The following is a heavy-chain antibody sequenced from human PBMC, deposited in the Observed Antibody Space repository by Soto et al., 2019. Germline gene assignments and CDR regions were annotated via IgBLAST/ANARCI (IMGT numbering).Heavy chain of an antibody. J-gene: IGHJ5*02. CDR1: GGSISTYY. D-gene: IGHD3-10*01. CDR3: GRAQSFEFNDWFDP. V-gene: IGHV4-59*13. CDR2: IYYTGNT. Sequence: SETLSLTCTVTGGSISTYYWSWIRQPPGKGLEWIGHIYYTGNTNHNPSLKSRVTISVDTSTNRFSLRLRSVSAADTAVYYCGRAQSFEFNDWFDPWGQGTLVTAPQ.